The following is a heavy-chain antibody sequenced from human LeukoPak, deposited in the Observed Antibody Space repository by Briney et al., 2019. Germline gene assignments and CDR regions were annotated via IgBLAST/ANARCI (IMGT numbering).Heavy chain of an antibody. Sequence: PGGSLRLSCAASGFGFTTYAMNWVRQAPGKGLEWVSAISGSGGSTYYADSVKGRFTISRDNSKNTLYLQMNSLRAEDTAVYYCAKGQFVLRYSDWLLDWFDPWGQGTLVTVSS. V-gene: IGHV3-23*01. J-gene: IGHJ5*02. CDR2: ISGSGGST. D-gene: IGHD3-9*01. CDR3: AKGQFVLRYSDWLLDWFDP. CDR1: GFGFTTYA.